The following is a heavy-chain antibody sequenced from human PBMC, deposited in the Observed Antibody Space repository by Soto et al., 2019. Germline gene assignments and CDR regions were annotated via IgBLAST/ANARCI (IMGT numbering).Heavy chain of an antibody. Sequence: GGSLRLSCAASGFTFSNAWMSWVRQAPGKGLEWVGRIKSETDGGTTDYAAPVKGRFTISRDDSKNTLSLQMNSLKAEDTAVYYCTTARGTYGVEYFQHWGQGTLVTVSS. J-gene: IGHJ1*01. D-gene: IGHD4-17*01. CDR3: TTARGTYGVEYFQH. V-gene: IGHV3-15*01. CDR1: GFTFSNAW. CDR2: IKSETDGGTT.